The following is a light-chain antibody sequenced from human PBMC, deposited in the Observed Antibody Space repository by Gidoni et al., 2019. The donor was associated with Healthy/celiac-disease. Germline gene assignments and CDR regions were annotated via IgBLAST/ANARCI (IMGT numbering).Light chain of an antibody. CDR1: QSISSY. J-gene: IGKJ5*01. CDR3: QQSYGTPPIT. Sequence: DIQMTQSQSSLYASVGDRGTITCRASQSISSYLNWYQHKPGKAHQHLFYAASNLQSGVPSRFGGSGSGTDFTLTISSLQPEDFATYYCQQSYGTPPITFXQXTRLEIK. V-gene: IGKV1-39*01. CDR2: AAS.